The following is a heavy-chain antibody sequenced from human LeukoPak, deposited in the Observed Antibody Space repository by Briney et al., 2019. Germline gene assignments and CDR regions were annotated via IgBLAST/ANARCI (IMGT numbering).Heavy chain of an antibody. CDR1: EYTFSNYD. D-gene: IGHD2-21*01. CDR3: ARATRGDLLSEF. CDR2: MNPYSTNT. J-gene: IGHJ4*02. V-gene: IGHV1-8*01. Sequence: GASVNVSCKPSEYTFSNYDITWVRQAPGRGLEWMGWMNPYSTNTGYARKFQGRLSMTRDTSITTAYMELSSLTSEDTAVYYCARATRGDLLSEFWGQGSPITVSS.